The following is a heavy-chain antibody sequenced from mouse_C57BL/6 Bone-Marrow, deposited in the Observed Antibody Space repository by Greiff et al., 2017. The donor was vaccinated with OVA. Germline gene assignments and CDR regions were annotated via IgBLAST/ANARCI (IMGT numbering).Heavy chain of an antibody. CDR3: ASNYGSIYWYFDV. J-gene: IGHJ1*03. V-gene: IGHV1-66*01. D-gene: IGHD1-1*01. CDR1: GYSFTSYY. CDR2: IYPGSGNT. Sequence: QVQLQQSGPELVKPGASVKISCKASGYSFTSYYIHWVKQRPGQGLEWIGWIYPGSGNTKYNEKFKGKATLTADTPARTAYMQLSRLTSEDSAVYYWASNYGSIYWYFDVWGTGTTVTVSS.